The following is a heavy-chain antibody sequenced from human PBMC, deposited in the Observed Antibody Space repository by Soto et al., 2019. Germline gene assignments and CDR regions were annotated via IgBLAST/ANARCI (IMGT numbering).Heavy chain of an antibody. CDR2: ISYDGSNK. Sequence: GGSLRLSCAASGFTFSSYAMHWVRQAPGKGLEWVAVISYDGSNKYYADSVKGRFTISRDNSKNTLYLQMNSLRAEDTAVYYCARVIGSERFLEWLENEYYYYYYGMDVWGQGTTVTVSS. CDR1: GFTFSSYA. CDR3: ARVIGSERFLEWLENEYYYYYYGMDV. V-gene: IGHV3-30-3*01. D-gene: IGHD3-3*01. J-gene: IGHJ6*02.